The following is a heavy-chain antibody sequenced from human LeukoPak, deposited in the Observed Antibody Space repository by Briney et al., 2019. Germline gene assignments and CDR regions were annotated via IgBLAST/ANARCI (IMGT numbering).Heavy chain of an antibody. CDR3: ARSYDFWSGYYYFDY. Sequence: GASVKVSCKASGYTFTGYYMHWVRQAPGQGLEWMGWTNPNSGGTNYAQKFQGRVTMTRDTSISTAYMELSRLRSDDTAVYYCARSYDFWSGYYYFDYWGQGTLVTVSS. CDR2: TNPNSGGT. V-gene: IGHV1-2*02. D-gene: IGHD3-3*01. J-gene: IGHJ4*02. CDR1: GYTFTGYY.